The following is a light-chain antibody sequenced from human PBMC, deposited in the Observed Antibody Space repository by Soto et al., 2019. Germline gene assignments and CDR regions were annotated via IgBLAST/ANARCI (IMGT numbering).Light chain of an antibody. V-gene: IGKV3-20*01. Sequence: EIVLTQSPGTLSSSPGERATLSCRASQSVSSSYLAWYRQKPGQAPRLLIYAASSRATGIPDRFSGSGSGTDFTLTISRLEPEDFAVYYCRQYGSSSWTFGQGTKVEFK. J-gene: IGKJ1*01. CDR3: RQYGSSSWT. CDR2: AAS. CDR1: QSVSSSY.